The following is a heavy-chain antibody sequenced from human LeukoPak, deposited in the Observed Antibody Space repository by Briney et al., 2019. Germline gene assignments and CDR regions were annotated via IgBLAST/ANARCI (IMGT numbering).Heavy chain of an antibody. CDR2: ISAYNGNT. D-gene: IGHD1-26*01. V-gene: IGHV1-18*04. CDR1: GCTFTNYY. J-gene: IGHJ6*03. CDR3: ARMVGGSYYCPQGYYYYYMDV. Sequence: ASVKVSSKASGCTFTNYYMHWVRQAPGQGLEWMGWISAYNGNTNYAQNTQGRVTMTTDTSTSTAYMKLRSLRSDDTAVYYCARMVGGSYYCPQGYYYYYMDVWGRGTAVTISS.